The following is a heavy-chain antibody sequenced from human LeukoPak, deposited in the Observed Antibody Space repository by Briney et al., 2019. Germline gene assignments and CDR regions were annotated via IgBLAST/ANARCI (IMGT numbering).Heavy chain of an antibody. CDR1: GGSISSYY. CDR3: ANQHMDYFDY. Sequence: LSLTCTVSGGSISSYYMSWIRQAPGKGLEWVSYISGTGNTIYYTDSVKGRFTISRDNAKNSLFLQMNSLRAEDTAVYYCANQHMDYFDYWGQGTLVTVSS. J-gene: IGHJ4*02. V-gene: IGHV3-11*01. CDR2: ISGTGNTI. D-gene: IGHD2-21*01.